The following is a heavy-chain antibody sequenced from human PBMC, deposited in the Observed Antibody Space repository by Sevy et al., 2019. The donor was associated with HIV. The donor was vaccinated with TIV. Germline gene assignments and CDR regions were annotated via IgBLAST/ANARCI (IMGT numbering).Heavy chain of an antibody. CDR2: INGGNGNT. CDR3: ARERGSIKSFDL. J-gene: IGHJ4*02. V-gene: IGHV1-3*01. D-gene: IGHD3-3*02. Sequence: ASVKVSCKASGFTFTTFAIHWVRQAPGRGPEWMGWINGGNGNTRYSETFRGRVSITRDTSATTVFMELSSLRFEDTAVYSCARERGSIKSFDLCGQGSLVTVSS. CDR1: GFTFTTFA.